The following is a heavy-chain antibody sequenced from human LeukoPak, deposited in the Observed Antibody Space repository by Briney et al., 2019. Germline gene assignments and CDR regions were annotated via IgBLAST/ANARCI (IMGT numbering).Heavy chain of an antibody. CDR3: ATSRSRYFDWLSYLDY. CDR1: GYTLTELS. Sequence: ASVKVSCKVSGYTLTELSMHWVRQAPGKGLEWMGGFDPEDGETIYAQKFQGRVTMTEDTSTDTAYMELSSLRSEGTAVYYCATSRSRYFDWLSYLDYWGQGTLVTVSS. J-gene: IGHJ4*02. V-gene: IGHV1-24*01. CDR2: FDPEDGET. D-gene: IGHD3-9*01.